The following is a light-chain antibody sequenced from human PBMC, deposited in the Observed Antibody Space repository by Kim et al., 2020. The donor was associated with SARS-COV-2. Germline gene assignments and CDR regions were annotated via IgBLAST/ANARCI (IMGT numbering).Light chain of an antibody. J-gene: IGKJ1*01. V-gene: IGKV3-20*01. CDR3: QQYGSSPLT. Sequence: EIVLTQSPGTLSLSPGERATLSCRASQSVSSSYLAWYQQTPGQAPSLLIYAASSTATGIPDRFSGSGSGTDFTLTISKLEPEDFAVYYYQQYGSSPLTFGQGTKVDIK. CDR1: QSVSSSY. CDR2: AAS.